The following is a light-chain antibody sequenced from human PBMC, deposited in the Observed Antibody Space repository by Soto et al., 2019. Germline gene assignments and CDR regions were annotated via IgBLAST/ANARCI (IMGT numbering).Light chain of an antibody. CDR1: QRVSNNF. J-gene: IGKJ1*01. V-gene: IGKV3D-20*01. CDR2: DAT. CDR3: QQYGSTPWT. Sequence: VVLTHFPGTLSLSPGETATLSCWASQRVSNNFLGWYQQIPGLPPRLLIYDATSRANGIPERFSGRGSGTHFTRTISRLEPEDFAVYYCQQYGSTPWTFGRGTKVDIK.